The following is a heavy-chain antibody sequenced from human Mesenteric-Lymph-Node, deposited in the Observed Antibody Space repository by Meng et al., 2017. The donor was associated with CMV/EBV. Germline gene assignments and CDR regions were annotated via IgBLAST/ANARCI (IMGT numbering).Heavy chain of an antibody. CDR2: ISPNSGGT. CDR1: GYSFTGHY. CDR3: ARDPYCSSISCYGDNWFDL. D-gene: IGHD2-2*01. V-gene: IGHV1-2*02. Sequence: ASVKVSCKASGYSFTGHYMHWVRQAPGQGLEWMGWISPNSGGTNYAQNFEGRVTMTGDTSISTVYMELSRLRSDDTAVYYCARDPYCSSISCYGDNWFDLWGLGTLVTVSS. J-gene: IGHJ5*02.